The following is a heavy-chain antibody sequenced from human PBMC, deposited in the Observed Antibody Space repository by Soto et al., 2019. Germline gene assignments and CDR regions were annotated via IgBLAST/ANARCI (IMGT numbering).Heavy chain of an antibody. CDR1: GFTFSSYA. J-gene: IGHJ6*02. V-gene: IGHV3-23*01. CDR2: ISGSGGST. CDR3: AKDTAMAPYYYYGMDV. Sequence: EVQLLESGGGLVQPGGSLRLSCSASGFTFSSYAISWVRQAPGKGLEWVSAISGSGGSTYYADSVKGRFTISRDNSKNTLYLQMNSLRAEDTAVYYCAKDTAMAPYYYYGMDVWGQGTTVTVSS. D-gene: IGHD5-18*01.